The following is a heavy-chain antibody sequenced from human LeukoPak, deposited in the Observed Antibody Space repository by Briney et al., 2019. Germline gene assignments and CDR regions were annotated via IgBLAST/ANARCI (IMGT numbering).Heavy chain of an antibody. J-gene: IGHJ3*02. CDR2: INPNSGGT. V-gene: IGHV1-2*02. CDR1: GYTFTAYY. Sequence: ASVKVSCKASGYTFTAYYIHWVRQAPGQGLEWMGWINPNSGGTNYAQKFQGRVTMTRDTSISTAYMELSRLRSDDTAVYYCARDNNGDYVSPGAFDIWGQGTMVTVSS. CDR3: ARDNNGDYVSPGAFDI. D-gene: IGHD4-17*01.